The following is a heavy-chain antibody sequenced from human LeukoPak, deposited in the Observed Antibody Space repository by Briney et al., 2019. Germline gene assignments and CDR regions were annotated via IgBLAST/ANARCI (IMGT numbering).Heavy chain of an antibody. V-gene: IGHV3-21*01. CDR2: ISSSSSYI. Sequence: GGSLRLSCAASGFTFSSYSMNWVRQAPGKRLEWVSSISSSSSYIYYADSVKGRFTISRDNAKNSLYLQMNSLRAEDTAVYYCASLLSGYLDLDYWGQGTLVTVSS. D-gene: IGHD3-22*01. CDR1: GFTFSSYS. J-gene: IGHJ4*02. CDR3: ASLLSGYLDLDY.